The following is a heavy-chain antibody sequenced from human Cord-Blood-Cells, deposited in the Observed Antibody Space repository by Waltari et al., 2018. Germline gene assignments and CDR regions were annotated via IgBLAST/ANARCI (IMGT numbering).Heavy chain of an antibody. J-gene: IGHJ3*02. CDR1: GGSFSGYY. V-gene: IGHV4-34*01. D-gene: IGHD4-17*01. CDR3: ARPKNPTVTDAFDI. CDR2: INHSGST. Sequence: QVQLQQWGAGLLKPSETLSLPCAVYGGSFSGYYWSWIRQPPGKGLEWIGEINHSGSTNYNPSLKSRVTISVDTSKNQFSLKLSSVTAADTAVYYCARPKNPTVTDAFDIWGQGTMVTVSS.